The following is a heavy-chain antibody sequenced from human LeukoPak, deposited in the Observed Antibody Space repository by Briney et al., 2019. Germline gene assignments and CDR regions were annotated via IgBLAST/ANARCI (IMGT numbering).Heavy chain of an antibody. J-gene: IGHJ6*03. D-gene: IGHD3-10*01. CDR3: ARETRLGSGSKHYYYYYMDV. V-gene: IGHV3-30*04. CDR2: ISYDGSNK. CDR1: GFTFSSYA. Sequence: GGSLRLSCAASGFTFSSYAMHWVRQAPGKGLEWVAVISYDGSNKYYADSVKGRFTISRDNSKNTLYLQMNSLRAEDTAVYYCARETRLGSGSKHYYYYYMDVWGKGTTVTVSS.